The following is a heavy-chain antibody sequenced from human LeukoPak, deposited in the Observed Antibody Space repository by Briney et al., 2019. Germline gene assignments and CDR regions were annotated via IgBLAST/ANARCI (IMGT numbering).Heavy chain of an antibody. D-gene: IGHD2-2*01. CDR3: ARGYDIVVVPAAQPTRHYYYYYGMDV. CDR1: GYTFTSYG. CDR2: ISAYNGNT. V-gene: IGHV1-18*01. J-gene: IGHJ6*02. Sequence: GASVKVSCKASGYTFTSYGISWVRQAPGQGLEWMRWISAYNGNTNYAQKLQGRVTMTTDTSTSTAYMELRSLRSDDTAVYYCARGYDIVVVPAAQPTRHYYYYYGMDVWGQGTTVTVSS.